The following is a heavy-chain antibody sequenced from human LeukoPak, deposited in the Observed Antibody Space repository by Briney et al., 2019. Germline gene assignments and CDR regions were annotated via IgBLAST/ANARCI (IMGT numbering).Heavy chain of an antibody. V-gene: IGHV1-8*02. CDR2: MNPNSGNT. Sequence: GASVKVSCKTSGYTFTNYDINWVRQATGQGLEWMGWMNPNSGNTGYAQKFQGRVTMTRNTSISTAYMELSSLRSEDTAVYYCARGLQYWYDSSGSPCIYWGQGTLVTVSS. D-gene: IGHD3-22*01. CDR3: ARGLQYWYDSSGSPCIY. J-gene: IGHJ4*02. CDR1: GYTFTNYD.